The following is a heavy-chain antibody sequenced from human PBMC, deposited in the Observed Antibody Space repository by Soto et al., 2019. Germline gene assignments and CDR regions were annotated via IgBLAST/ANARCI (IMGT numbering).Heavy chain of an antibody. D-gene: IGHD2-15*01. Sequence: QVQLVESGGGVVQPGRSLRLSCAASGFTFSSYGMHWVRQAPGKGLEWVAVISYDGSNKYYVDSVKGRFTISRDNSKNALYLQMNSLRAEDTAVYYCAKIGVGSTPASFDYWGQGTLVTVSS. V-gene: IGHV3-30*18. CDR2: ISYDGSNK. CDR3: AKIGVGSTPASFDY. J-gene: IGHJ4*02. CDR1: GFTFSSYG.